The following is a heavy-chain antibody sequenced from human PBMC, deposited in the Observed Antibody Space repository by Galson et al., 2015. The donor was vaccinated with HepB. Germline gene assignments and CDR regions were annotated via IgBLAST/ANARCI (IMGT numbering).Heavy chain of an antibody. D-gene: IGHD3-9*01. CDR1: GFTVSSNS. V-gene: IGHV3-66*01. CDR3: ARGVKSRLAFDY. Sequence: SLRLSCAASGFTVSSNSMTWVRQAPGKGLEWVSLIYSGDSTYYADSVRGRFTISRDNSKNTLYLQMNSLRAEDTAVYFCARGVKSRLAFDYWGQGTLVTVSS. CDR2: IYSGDST. J-gene: IGHJ4*02.